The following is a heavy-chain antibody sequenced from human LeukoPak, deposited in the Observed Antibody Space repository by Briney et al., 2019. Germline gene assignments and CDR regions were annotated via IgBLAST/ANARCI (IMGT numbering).Heavy chain of an antibody. Sequence: SETLSLTCAVYGGSFSGYYWSWIRQPPGKGLEWIGEINHSGSTNYNPSLKSRVTISVDTSKNQFSLKLSSVTAADTAVYYCARGKGCYDFWSGYHASFDYWGQGTLVTVSS. D-gene: IGHD3-3*01. CDR2: INHSGST. CDR1: GGSFSGYY. CDR3: ARGKGCYDFWSGYHASFDY. V-gene: IGHV4-34*01. J-gene: IGHJ4*02.